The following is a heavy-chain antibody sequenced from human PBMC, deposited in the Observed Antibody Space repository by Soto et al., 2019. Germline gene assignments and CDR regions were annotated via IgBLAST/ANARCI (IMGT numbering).Heavy chain of an antibody. J-gene: IGHJ6*02. CDR1: GGSISSYY. D-gene: IGHD4-4*01. CDR2: IYYSGST. V-gene: IGHV4-59*01. CDR3: ARGGHMTTVTGYYYYGMDV. Sequence: SETLSLTCTVSGGSISSYYWSWIRQPPGKGLEWIGYIYYSGSTNYNPSLKSRVTISVDTSKNQFSLKLSSVTAADTAVYYCARGGHMTTVTGYYYYGMDVWGQGTTVTVSS.